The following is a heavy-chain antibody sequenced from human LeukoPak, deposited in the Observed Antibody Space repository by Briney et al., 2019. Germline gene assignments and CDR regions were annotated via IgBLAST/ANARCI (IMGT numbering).Heavy chain of an antibody. CDR2: INPNSGGT. D-gene: IGHD4-17*01. CDR1: GYTFTGYY. CDR3: ARDHDYGDYRNWFDP. V-gene: IGHV1-2*04. J-gene: IGHJ5*02. Sequence: GASVKVSCKASGYTFTGYYMHWVRQAPGQGLEWMGWINPNSGGTNYAQKFQGWVTMTRDTSISTAYMELSRLRSDDTAVYYCARDHDYGDYRNWFDPWGQGTLVTVSS.